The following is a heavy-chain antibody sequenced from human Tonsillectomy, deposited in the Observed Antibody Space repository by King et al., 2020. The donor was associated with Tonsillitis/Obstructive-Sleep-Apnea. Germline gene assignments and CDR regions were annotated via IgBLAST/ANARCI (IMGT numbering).Heavy chain of an antibody. J-gene: IGHJ3*02. CDR3: ASKFRHYGTSHDAFDI. CDR1: GGSFSGYY. Sequence: VQLQQWGAGLLKPSETLSLTCAVYGGSFSGYYWSWIRQPPGKGLEWIGEINHSGSTNYNPSLKSRVTISVDTSKNQFSLKLSSVTAADTAVYYCASKFRHYGTSHDAFDIWGQGTMVTVSS. D-gene: IGHD4-17*01. CDR2: INHSGST. V-gene: IGHV4-34*01.